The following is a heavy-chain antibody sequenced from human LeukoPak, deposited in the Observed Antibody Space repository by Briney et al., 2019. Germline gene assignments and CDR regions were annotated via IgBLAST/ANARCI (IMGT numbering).Heavy chain of an antibody. CDR1: GGSFSGYY. CDR2: INHSRRT. V-gene: IGHV4-34*01. D-gene: IGHD1-14*01. CDR3: ARGKTKKPGPNYYYYYMDV. J-gene: IGHJ6*03. Sequence: SETLSLTCAVYGGSFSGYYWSWIRQPPGKGLEWIGEINHSRRTNYNPSLKSRVTISVDTSKNQFSLKLSSVTAADTAVYYCARGKTKKPGPNYYYYYMDVWGKGTMVTVSS.